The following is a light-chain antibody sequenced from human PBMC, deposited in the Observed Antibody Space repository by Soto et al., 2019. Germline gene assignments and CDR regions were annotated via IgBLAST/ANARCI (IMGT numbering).Light chain of an antibody. CDR3: QKYGSSPPYI. V-gene: IGKV3-20*01. CDR2: GVS. Sequence: EIVLTQSPGTLALSLGDGATLSCRASQTVNRNYLAWYHQKPGQPPRLLIYGVSSRATGVPDRFSVSGSGRDFTLTITRLEPEDFAVYYCQKYGSSPPYIFGQGTKLEIK. CDR1: QTVNRNY. J-gene: IGKJ2*01.